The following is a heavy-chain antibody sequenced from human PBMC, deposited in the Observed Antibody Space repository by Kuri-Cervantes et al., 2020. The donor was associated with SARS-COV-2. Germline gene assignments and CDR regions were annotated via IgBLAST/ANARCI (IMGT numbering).Heavy chain of an antibody. CDR2: IKQDVSEK. V-gene: IGHV3-7*01. Sequence: GGSLRLSCAASGFTFSSYWTSWVRQAPGKGLEWVANIKQDVSEKYYVDSVKGRFTLSRDNAKNSLYLQMISLRAEDTAVYYCAKDIGLGMGIDYWGQGTLVTVSS. J-gene: IGHJ4*02. CDR1: GFTFSSYW. D-gene: IGHD7-27*01. CDR3: AKDIGLGMGIDY.